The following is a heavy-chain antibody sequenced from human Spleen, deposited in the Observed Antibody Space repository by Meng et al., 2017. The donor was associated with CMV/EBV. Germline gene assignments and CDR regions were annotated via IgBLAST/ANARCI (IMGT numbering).Heavy chain of an antibody. D-gene: IGHD3-22*01. Sequence: GESLKISCAASGLTFSAYAMSWVRQAPGKGLEWVSGVTSGGTTYYADSVKGRFTISRDNSKNTLYVQMNSLRAEDTAVYYCARGKYYFDSSVDYWGQGTLVTVSS. V-gene: IGHV3-23*01. CDR3: ARGKYYFDSSVDY. CDR2: VTSGGTT. CDR1: GLTFSAYA. J-gene: IGHJ4*02.